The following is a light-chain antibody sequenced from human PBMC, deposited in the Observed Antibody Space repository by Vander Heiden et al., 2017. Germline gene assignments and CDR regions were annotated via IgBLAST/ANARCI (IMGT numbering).Light chain of an antibody. V-gene: IGKV2-28*01. CDR1: QSLLHGNGYNY. J-gene: IGKJ1*01. CDR2: LGS. Sequence: ILMTQSPLSLHVTPGEPAPTSCRSSQSLLHGNGYNYLHWYLQKPGQSPQLLIYLGSLLTSGVPDRFSGSGSGTDFTLKISRVEAEDVGVYYCMQTLQTPWTFGQGTKVEIK. CDR3: MQTLQTPWT.